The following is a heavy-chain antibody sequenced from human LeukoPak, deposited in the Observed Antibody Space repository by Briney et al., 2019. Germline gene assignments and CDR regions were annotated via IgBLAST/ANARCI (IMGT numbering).Heavy chain of an antibody. J-gene: IGHJ3*02. CDR3: ARDRGSGWARDAFDI. CDR2: IYSGGST. D-gene: IGHD6-19*01. V-gene: IGHV3-53*01. Sequence: GRSLRLSCAASGFTVSSNYMSWVRQAPGKGLEWVSVIYSGGSTYYADSVKGRFTISRDNSKNTLYLQMNSLRAEDTAVYYCARDRGSGWARDAFDIWGQGTMVTVSS. CDR1: GFTVSSNY.